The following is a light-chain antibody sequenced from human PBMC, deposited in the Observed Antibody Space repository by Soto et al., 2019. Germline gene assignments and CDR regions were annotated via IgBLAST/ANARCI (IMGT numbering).Light chain of an antibody. Sequence: AIQMTQSPSSLSASVGDRVTMTCRASQGIGNDLAWYQQKPGKAPKLLIYAASSLQSGVPSRFSGSGSGTDFTLTIGSLQPEDFATYYCLQDYTYPWTFGQGTKVEIK. CDR3: LQDYTYPWT. CDR2: AAS. J-gene: IGKJ1*01. V-gene: IGKV1-6*01. CDR1: QGIGND.